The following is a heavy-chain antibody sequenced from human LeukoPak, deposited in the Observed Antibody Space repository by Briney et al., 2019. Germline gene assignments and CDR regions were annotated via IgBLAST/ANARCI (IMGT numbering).Heavy chain of an antibody. CDR1: GFTVSSNY. Sequence: GGSLRLSCAASGFTVSSNYMSWVRQAPGKGLEWVSVIYGGGSTYYADSVKGRFTISRDNAKNSLYLQMNSLRAEDTAVYYCARDSSSWQEYNWFDPWGQGTLVTVSS. CDR3: ARDSSSWQEYNWFDP. V-gene: IGHV3-66*01. J-gene: IGHJ5*02. CDR2: IYGGGST. D-gene: IGHD6-13*01.